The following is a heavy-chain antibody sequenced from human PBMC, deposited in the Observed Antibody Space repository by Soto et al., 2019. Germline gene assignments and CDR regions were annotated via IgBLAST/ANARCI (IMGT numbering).Heavy chain of an antibody. J-gene: IGHJ2*01. Sequence: EVQLLESGGGLVQPGGSLRLSCAASGFTFSSYAMSWVRQAPGTGLEWVSAISGSGGSTYYADSVKGRFTISRDNSKNTLYLQMNSLRAEDTAVYYCAKGARYTAALGYWYFDLWGRGTLVTVSS. CDR1: GFTFSSYA. V-gene: IGHV3-23*01. CDR2: ISGSGGST. CDR3: AKGARYTAALGYWYFDL. D-gene: IGHD5-18*01.